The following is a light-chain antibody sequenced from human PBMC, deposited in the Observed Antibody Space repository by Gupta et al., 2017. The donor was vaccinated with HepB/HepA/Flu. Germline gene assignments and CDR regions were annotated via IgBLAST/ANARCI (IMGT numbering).Light chain of an antibody. Sequence: DIQLTQSPSFLSASVGDRVTISCRASQGINNYLAWYQQKPGKAPKLLIYATFTLQSGVPSRFSGSGSGTEFTLTISSLQPEDFATYYCQHAEGSPVTFGQGTQLDIK. V-gene: IGKV1-9*01. CDR2: ATF. CDR1: QGINNY. CDR3: QHAEGSPVT. J-gene: IGKJ5*01.